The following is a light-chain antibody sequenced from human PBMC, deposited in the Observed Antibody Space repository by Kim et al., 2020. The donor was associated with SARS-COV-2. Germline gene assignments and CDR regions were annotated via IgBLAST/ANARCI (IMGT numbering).Light chain of an antibody. V-gene: IGKV1-8*01. CDR2: AAS. CDR3: QQYYSYPSLA. Sequence: AIRITQSPSSLSASTGDRVTITCRASQGISSYLAWYQQKPGKAPKLLIYAASTLQSGVPSRFSGSGSGTDFTLTISCLQSEDFATYYCQQYYSYPSLAFGGGTKVDIK. J-gene: IGKJ4*01. CDR1: QGISSY.